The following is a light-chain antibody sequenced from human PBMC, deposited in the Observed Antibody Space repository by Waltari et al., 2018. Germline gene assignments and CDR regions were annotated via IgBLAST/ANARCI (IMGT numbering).Light chain of an antibody. Sequence: ELVLTQSPATLSLSPGERATLPCRASQGISRNLGWYQQKLGQAPRLLIYDASNRATGIPARFSGSGSGTDFTLTISSLEPEDFAVYYCQQSSERPVTFGGGTKVEIK. CDR2: DAS. J-gene: IGKJ4*01. V-gene: IGKV3-11*01. CDR3: QQSSERPVT. CDR1: QGISRN.